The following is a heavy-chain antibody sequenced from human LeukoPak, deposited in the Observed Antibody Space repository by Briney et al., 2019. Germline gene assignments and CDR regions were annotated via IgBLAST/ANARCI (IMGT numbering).Heavy chain of an antibody. D-gene: IGHD3-16*01. CDR2: IRGTTNNYAT. J-gene: IGHJ4*02. Sequence: GGSLRLSCAASGFTFSDSALHWVRQASGKGLEWVGLIRGTTNNYATSYAASVRGRFTISRDDSKDTAYLQMNSLKTEDTAVYYCARDLRGSPDWWGQGTLVTVSS. CDR1: GFTFSDSA. CDR3: ARDLRGSPDW. V-gene: IGHV3-73*01.